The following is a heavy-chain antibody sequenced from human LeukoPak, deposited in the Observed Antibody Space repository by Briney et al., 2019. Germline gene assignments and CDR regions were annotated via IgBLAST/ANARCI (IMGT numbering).Heavy chain of an antibody. J-gene: IGHJ3*02. CDR3: AKLVVVIPGGAFDI. CDR1: GDSINSNDYY. Sequence: SETLSLTCTVSGDSINSNDYYWSWIRQPAGKGLEWIGRISSSGSTNYNPSLKSRVTISVDTSKNQFSLKLSSVTAADTAVYYCAKLVVVIPGGAFDIWGQGTVVTVSS. D-gene: IGHD3-22*01. CDR2: ISSSGST. V-gene: IGHV4-61*02.